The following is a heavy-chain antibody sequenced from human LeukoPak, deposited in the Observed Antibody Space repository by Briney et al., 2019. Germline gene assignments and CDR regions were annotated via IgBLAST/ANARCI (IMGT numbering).Heavy chain of an antibody. CDR3: ATRAGYGYMDV. J-gene: IGHJ6*03. D-gene: IGHD5-24*01. Sequence: SETLSLTCSVSGYSINNGYNWGWVRQPPGKGLECIGSISHIGSTYYNPSLESRVTISLDTSKNQFSLELSSVTAADTAVYYCATRAGYGYMDVWGKGTTVTVSS. CDR2: ISHIGST. V-gene: IGHV4-38-2*02. CDR1: GYSINNGYN.